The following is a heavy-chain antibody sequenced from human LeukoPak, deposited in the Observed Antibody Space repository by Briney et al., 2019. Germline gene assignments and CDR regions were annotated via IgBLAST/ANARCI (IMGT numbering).Heavy chain of an antibody. V-gene: IGHV4-31*03. D-gene: IGHD5-18*01. CDR3: ARGRGYSYGSPYYFDY. CDR1: GGSISSGGYY. J-gene: IGHJ4*02. CDR2: IYYSGST. Sequence: SQTLSLTCTVSGGSISSGGYYWSWLRQHPGKGLEWIGYIYYSGSTYYNPSLKSRVTISVDTSKNQFSLKLSSVTAADTAVYYCARGRGYSYGSPYYFDYWGQGTLVTVSS.